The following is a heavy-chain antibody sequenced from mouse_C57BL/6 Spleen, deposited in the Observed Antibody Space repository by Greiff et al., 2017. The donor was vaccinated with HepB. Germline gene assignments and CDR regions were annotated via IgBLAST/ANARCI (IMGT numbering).Heavy chain of an antibody. CDR2: IDPENGDT. D-gene: IGHD2-5*01. CDR1: GFNIKDDY. V-gene: IGHV14-4*01. J-gene: IGHJ3*01. CDR3: TYSNYGGAGFAY. Sequence: EVKLVESGAELVRPGASVKLSCTASGFNIKDDYMHWVKQRPEQGLEWIGWIDPENGDTEYASKFQGKATITADTSSNTAYLQLSSLTSEDTAVYYCTYSNYGGAGFAYWGQGTLVTVSA.